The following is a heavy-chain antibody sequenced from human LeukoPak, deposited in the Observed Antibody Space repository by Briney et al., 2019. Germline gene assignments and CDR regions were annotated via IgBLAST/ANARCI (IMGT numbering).Heavy chain of an antibody. D-gene: IGHD6-13*01. J-gene: IGHJ4*02. CDR1: GFTVSNNR. CDR3: ARAIAAAGFDY. CDR2: ISYDGSNK. Sequence: GSLRLSCAASGFTVSNNRLSWVRQAPGKGLEWVAVISYDGSNKYYADSVKGRFTISRDNSKNTLYLQMNSLRAEDTAVYYCARAIAAAGFDYWGQGTLVTVSS. V-gene: IGHV3-30*03.